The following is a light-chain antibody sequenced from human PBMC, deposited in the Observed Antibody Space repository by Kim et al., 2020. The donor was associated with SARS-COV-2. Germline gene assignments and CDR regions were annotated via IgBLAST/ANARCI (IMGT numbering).Light chain of an antibody. CDR3: QQYNNWAPYT. CDR1: QSVSSN. CDR2: GES. J-gene: IGKJ2*01. Sequence: EIVMTRSPATLSVSPGERATLSCRASQSVSSNLAWYQQKPGQAPRLLIYGESTRATGIPARFSGSGSGTEFTLTISSLQSEDFAVYYCQQYNNWAPYTFGQGTKLEI. V-gene: IGKV3-15*01.